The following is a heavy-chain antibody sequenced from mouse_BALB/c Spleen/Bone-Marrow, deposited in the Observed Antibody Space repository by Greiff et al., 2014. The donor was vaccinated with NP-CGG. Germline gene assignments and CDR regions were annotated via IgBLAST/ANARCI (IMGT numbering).Heavy chain of an antibody. CDR3: ARNYYYASSWSAMDY. J-gene: IGHJ4*01. D-gene: IGHD1-1*01. CDR2: IYPGDGDA. CDR1: GYTFTSYW. Sequence: VKLMESGAELARPGASVKLSCKASGYTFTSYWMQWVKQRPGQGLEWIGTIYPGDGDARYTQKFKGKATLTADKSSSTAYMQLSSLASEDSAIYYCARNYYYASSWSAMDYWGQGTSVTVSS. V-gene: IGHV1-87*01.